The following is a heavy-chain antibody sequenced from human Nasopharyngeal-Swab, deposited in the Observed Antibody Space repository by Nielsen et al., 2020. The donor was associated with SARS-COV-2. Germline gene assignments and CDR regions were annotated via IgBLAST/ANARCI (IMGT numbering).Heavy chain of an antibody. V-gene: IGHV4-39*01. CDR1: GASISSSNYY. CDR2: IYCTGIT. Sequence: SETLSLTCTVSGASISSSNYYWAWIRQPPGKGLEWIGSIYCTGITYDNPSLKSRVTISIETSKNQFSLKLTSVTAADTAVYYCASMYYDYWSGYYTGNWFDPWGQGTLVTVSS. J-gene: IGHJ5*02. CDR3: ASMYYDYWSGYYTGNWFDP. D-gene: IGHD3-3*01.